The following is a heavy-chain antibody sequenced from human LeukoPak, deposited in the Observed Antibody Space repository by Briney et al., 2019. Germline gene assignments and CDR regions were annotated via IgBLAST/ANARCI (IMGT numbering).Heavy chain of an antibody. D-gene: IGHD3-9*01. CDR1: GYTFTGYY. V-gene: IGHV1-2*02. Sequence: GAAVKLSCKASGYTFTGYYMHWVRQPPGQGLEWMGWINANSGGTNYAQKFQGRVTMTRDTSISTAYMELSRLRSDDTAVYYCARSSRYDIWTGYPYWGQGTLVTVSP. CDR2: INANSGGT. CDR3: ARSSRYDIWTGYPY. J-gene: IGHJ4*02.